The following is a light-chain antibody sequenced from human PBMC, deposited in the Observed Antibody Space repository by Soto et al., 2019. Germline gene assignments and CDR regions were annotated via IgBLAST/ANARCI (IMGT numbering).Light chain of an antibody. CDR3: QQRSNSPPWIT. J-gene: IGKJ5*01. CDR2: DAS. CDR1: QSVSSN. V-gene: IGKV3-15*01. Sequence: EKVMTQSPATLSVSPGERAILYCRASQSVSSNLAWYQQTPGQAPRLLIYDASTRATGIPARFSGSGSGTEFTLTISSLQSEDSAVYYCQQRSNSPPWITFGQGTRLEIK.